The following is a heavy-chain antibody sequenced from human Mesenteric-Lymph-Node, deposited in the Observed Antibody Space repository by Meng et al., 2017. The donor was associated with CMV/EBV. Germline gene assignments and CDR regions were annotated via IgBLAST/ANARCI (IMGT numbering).Heavy chain of an antibody. CDR2: ISGYNGNT. Sequence: NFISFGISWVRQAPGQGLEWMGWISGYNGNTKYSQKVQDRVTMTTDTATSTAYMDLRSLRSDDTAVYYCARVLGYYGSGSYYYFDYWGQGTLVTVSS. CDR3: ARVLGYYGSGSYYYFDY. J-gene: IGHJ4*02. CDR1: NFISFG. V-gene: IGHV1-18*01. D-gene: IGHD3-10*01.